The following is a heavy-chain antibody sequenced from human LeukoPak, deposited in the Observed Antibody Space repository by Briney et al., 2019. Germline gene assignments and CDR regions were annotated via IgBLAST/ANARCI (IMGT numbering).Heavy chain of an antibody. CDR2: ISGGGGTT. D-gene: IGHD3-10*01. Sequence: GGSLRLSCAAPGFTFSSYAMSWLRQAPGKGLEWVSAISGGGGTTYYADSVKGRFTISRDNSKNTLYLQMNSLGAGDTALYYCAKSIMTGSGSFYDYWGQGTLVTVSS. CDR1: GFTFSSYA. J-gene: IGHJ4*02. V-gene: IGHV3-23*01. CDR3: AKSIMTGSGSFYDY.